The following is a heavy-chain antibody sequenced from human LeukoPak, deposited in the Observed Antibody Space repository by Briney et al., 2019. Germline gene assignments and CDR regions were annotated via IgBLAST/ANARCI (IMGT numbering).Heavy chain of an antibody. CDR3: ARAPEYNWNYGDYFDY. J-gene: IGHJ4*02. D-gene: IGHD1-7*01. CDR2: INPSGGST. V-gene: IGHV1-46*01. Sequence: GASVKVSCKASGYTFTSYYMHWVRQAPGQGLEWMGIINPSGGSTSYAQKFQGRVTMTRDMSTSTVYMELSSLRSEDTAVYYCARAPEYNWNYGDYFDYWGQGTLVTVSS. CDR1: GYTFTSYY.